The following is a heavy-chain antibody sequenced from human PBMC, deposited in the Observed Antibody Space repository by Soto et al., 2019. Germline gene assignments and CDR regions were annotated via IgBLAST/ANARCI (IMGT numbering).Heavy chain of an antibody. J-gene: IGHJ4*02. CDR1: GYSFSSYG. D-gene: IGHD3-22*01. CDR2: INPNNGNR. V-gene: IGHV1-18*01. Sequence: QVQLEQSGAELRKPGASVKVSCKASGYSFSSYGMNWVRQAPGQGLEWMGWINPNNGNRNYAQKFEDRVTMTTATSTNTVFVELRSLKSDDTAIYYCARDRLRGYDSSGLYSWGQGTLVTVSS. CDR3: ARDRLRGYDSSGLYS.